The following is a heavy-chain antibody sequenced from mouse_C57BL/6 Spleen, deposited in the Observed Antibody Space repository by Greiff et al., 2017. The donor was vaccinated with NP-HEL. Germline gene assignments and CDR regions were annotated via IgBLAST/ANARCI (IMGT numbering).Heavy chain of an antibody. V-gene: IGHV1-61*01. CDR1: GYTFTSYW. CDR2: IYPSDSET. J-gene: IGHJ4*01. CDR3: ARYDYDAMDY. Sequence: QVQLQQPGAELVRPGSSVKLSCKASGYTFTSYWMDWVKQSPGQGLEWIGNIYPSDSETHYNQKFKDKATLTVDKSSSTAYMQLSSLTSEDSAVYYCARYDYDAMDYWGQGTSVTVSS.